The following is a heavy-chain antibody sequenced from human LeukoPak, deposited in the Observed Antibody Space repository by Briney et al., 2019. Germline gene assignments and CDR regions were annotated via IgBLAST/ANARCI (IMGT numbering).Heavy chain of an antibody. J-gene: IGHJ3*02. CDR3: AREKDWGSEAFDI. V-gene: IGHV3-23*01. CDR2: ISGSGGST. CDR1: GFTFSSYA. D-gene: IGHD7-27*01. Sequence: GGSLRLSCAASGFTFSSYAMSWVRQAPGKGLEWVSGISGSGGSTHYADSVEGRFTISRDNSRSTLYLQVNSLRADDTAVYYCAREKDWGSEAFDIWGQGTMVTVSS.